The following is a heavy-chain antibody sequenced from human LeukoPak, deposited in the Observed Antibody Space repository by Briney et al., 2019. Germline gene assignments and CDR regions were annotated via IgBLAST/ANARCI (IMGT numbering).Heavy chain of an antibody. CDR2: ISGSGGST. CDR3: LTHGYSYANEGAGDY. V-gene: IGHV3-23*01. CDR1: GFTFSSYA. D-gene: IGHD5-18*01. J-gene: IGHJ4*02. Sequence: GGSLRLSCAASGFTFSSYAMSWVRQAPGKGLEWVSAISGSGGSTYYADSVKGRFTISSDNSKNTLYLQMNSLRAEDTAVYYCLTHGYSYANEGAGDYWGQGTLVTVSS.